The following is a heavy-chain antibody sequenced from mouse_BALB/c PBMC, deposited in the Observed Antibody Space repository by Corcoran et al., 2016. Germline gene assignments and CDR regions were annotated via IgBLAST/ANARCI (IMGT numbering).Heavy chain of an antibody. J-gene: IGHJ3*01. D-gene: IGHD1-1*01. V-gene: IGHV14-3*02. CDR3: ARTGSSYVFAY. Sequence: EVQLKQSGAELVKQGASVKLTCTAAGFNIKDTNRHWVKQRPEQGLEWIGRIDPANGNTKYDPKFQGKATITADTYSNTAYLQLSSLTSEDTAGYYCARTGSSYVFAYWGQGALVTVSA. CDR2: IDPANGNT. CDR1: GFNIKDTN.